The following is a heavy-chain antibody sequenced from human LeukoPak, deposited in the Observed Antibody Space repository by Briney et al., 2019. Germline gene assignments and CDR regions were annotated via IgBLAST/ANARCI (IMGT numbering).Heavy chain of an antibody. Sequence: ASVKVSCKASGYTFTGYYMHWVRQAPGQGLEWMGWINPNSGGTNYVQKFQGRVTMTTDTSTSTAYMELRSLRSDDTAVYYCARGTYNFDYWGQGTLVTVSS. CDR1: GYTFTGYY. CDR2: INPNSGGT. D-gene: IGHD2-2*01. V-gene: IGHV1-2*02. J-gene: IGHJ4*02. CDR3: ARGTYNFDY.